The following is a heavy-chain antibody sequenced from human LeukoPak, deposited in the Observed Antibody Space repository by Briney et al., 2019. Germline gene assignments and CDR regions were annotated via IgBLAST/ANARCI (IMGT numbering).Heavy chain of an antibody. CDR3: ARDGCADTAMCSSDY. J-gene: IGHJ4*02. CDR1: SGSISSSTYY. Sequence: SETLSLTCTVSSGSISSSTYYWGWIRQPPGKGLEWIGTIYYRGTTYYNSSLKSLVTISVDPSKNQFSLRLNSVTATDTAVYYCARDGCADTAMCSSDYWGQGTLVTVSS. V-gene: IGHV4-39*02. CDR2: IYYRGTT. D-gene: IGHD5-18*01.